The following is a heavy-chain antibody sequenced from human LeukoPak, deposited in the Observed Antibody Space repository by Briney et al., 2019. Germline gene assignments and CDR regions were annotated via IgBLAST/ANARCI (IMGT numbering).Heavy chain of an antibody. Sequence: GGSLRLSCAVSGFTVSGNYMSWVRQAPGKGLEWVSLIYSGGTTYYADSVKGRFTISRDNAKNSLYLQMNSLRAEDTAVYYCARGSFQGGSSWGLDYWGQGTLVTVSS. V-gene: IGHV3-53*01. J-gene: IGHJ4*02. CDR3: ARGSFQGGSSWGLDY. CDR2: IYSGGTT. D-gene: IGHD6-13*01. CDR1: GFTVSGNY.